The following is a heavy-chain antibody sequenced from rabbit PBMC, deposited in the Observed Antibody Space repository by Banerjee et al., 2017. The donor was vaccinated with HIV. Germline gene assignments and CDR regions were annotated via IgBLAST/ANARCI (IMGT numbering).Heavy chain of an antibody. CDR3: ARLWADTRGNLNL. V-gene: IGHV1S40*01. J-gene: IGHJ4*01. D-gene: IGHD3-1*01. Sequence: QSLEESGGDLVKPGASLTLTCTASGFSFSSGYDMYWVRQAPGKGLEWIACIYADGSGHTYYASWAKGRFTISKSSSTTVTLQMTSLTAADTATYFCARLWADTRGNLNLWGPGTLVTVS. CDR2: IYADGSGHT. CDR1: GFSFSSGYD.